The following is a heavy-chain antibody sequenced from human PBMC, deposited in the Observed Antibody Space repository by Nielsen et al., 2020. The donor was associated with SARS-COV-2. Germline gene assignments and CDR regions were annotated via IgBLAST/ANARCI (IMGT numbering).Heavy chain of an antibody. CDR2: IYYSGST. CDR3: ARADYGDYGSSSWFDP. D-gene: IGHD4-17*01. J-gene: IGHJ5*02. Sequence: LRLSCTVSGGSISSGGYYWSWIRQHPGKGLEWIGYIYYSGSTYYNPSLKSRVTISVDTSKNQFSLKLSSVTAADTAVYYCARADYGDYGSSSWFDPWGQGTLVTVSS. CDR1: GGSISSGGYY. V-gene: IGHV4-31*03.